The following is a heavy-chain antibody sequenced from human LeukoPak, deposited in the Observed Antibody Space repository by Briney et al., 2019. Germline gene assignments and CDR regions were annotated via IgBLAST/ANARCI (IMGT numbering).Heavy chain of an antibody. J-gene: IGHJ4*02. CDR3: ARRRIGFYYDSSGYVTLFDY. V-gene: IGHV4-34*01. Sequence: PSETLSLTCAVYGGSFSGYYWSWIRQPPGKGLEWIGEINHSGSTNYNPSLKSRVTISVETYKNQLSLKLSSVPAADTAVYYCARRRIGFYYDSSGYVTLFDYWGQGTLVTASS. D-gene: IGHD3-22*01. CDR2: INHSGST. CDR1: GGSFSGYY.